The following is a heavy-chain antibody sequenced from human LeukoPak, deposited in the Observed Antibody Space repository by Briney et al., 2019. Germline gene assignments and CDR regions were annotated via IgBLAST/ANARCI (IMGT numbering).Heavy chain of an antibody. D-gene: IGHD3-3*01. CDR3: ARGRADYDFWSGPDYYYMDV. V-gene: IGHV3-21*04. Sequence: PGGSLRLSCAASGFTFSTYSMNWVRQAPGKGLEWVSSISSSSSYIYYADSVKGRFTISRDNAKNSLYLQMNSLRAEDTAVYYCARGRADYDFWSGPDYYYMDVWGKGTTVTVSS. CDR2: ISSSSSYI. CDR1: GFTFSTYS. J-gene: IGHJ6*03.